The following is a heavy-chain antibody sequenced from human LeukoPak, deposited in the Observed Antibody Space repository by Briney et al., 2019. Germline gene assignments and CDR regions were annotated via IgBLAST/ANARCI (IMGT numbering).Heavy chain of an antibody. Sequence: PGGSLRLSCLTSGFTLSTNAMSWVRQAPGKGLEWISYIGGDGIAFYADSVKGRFTASKDDARKSMYLQMNSLRVEDTAVYYCAKDRANWAIDDWGQGTQVTVSS. CDR2: IGGDGIA. D-gene: IGHD3-16*01. CDR1: GFTLSTNA. CDR3: AKDRANWAIDD. J-gene: IGHJ4*02. V-gene: IGHV3-48*03.